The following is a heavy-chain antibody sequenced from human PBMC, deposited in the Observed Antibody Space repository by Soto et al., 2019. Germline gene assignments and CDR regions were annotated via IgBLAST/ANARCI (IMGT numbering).Heavy chain of an antibody. V-gene: IGHV3-9*01. CDR1: GFTFDDYA. Sequence: EVQLVESGGGLVQPGRSLRLSCAASGFTFDDYAMHWVRQAPGKGLEWVSGISWNSGSIGYADSVKGRFTISRDNAKNSLYLQMNSLRAEDTALYYCAKDSGIAAAGTGWFDPWGQGTLVTVSS. J-gene: IGHJ5*02. D-gene: IGHD6-13*01. CDR2: ISWNSGSI. CDR3: AKDSGIAAAGTGWFDP.